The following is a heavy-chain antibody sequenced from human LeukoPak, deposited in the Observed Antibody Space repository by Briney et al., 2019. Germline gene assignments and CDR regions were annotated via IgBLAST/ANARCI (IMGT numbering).Heavy chain of an antibody. D-gene: IGHD6-19*01. Sequence: PGGSLRLSCAASGFTFSSYAMGWVRQAPGKGLEWVSAISGTVGSTYYADSVKGRFTISRDNSKNTLYLQMNSLRAEDTAAYYCAKDRGSIAVAGIDYWGQGTLVTVSS. V-gene: IGHV3-23*01. J-gene: IGHJ4*02. CDR1: GFTFSSYA. CDR2: ISGTVGST. CDR3: AKDRGSIAVAGIDY.